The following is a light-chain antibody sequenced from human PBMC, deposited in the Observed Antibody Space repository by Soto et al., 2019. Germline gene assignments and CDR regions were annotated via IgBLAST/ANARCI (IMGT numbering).Light chain of an antibody. V-gene: IGKV1-12*01. CDR1: QDISRW. J-gene: IGKJ4*01. CDR2: GAI. CDR3: QQSNDFPLT. Sequence: DIQMTQFPSSVSAAVGDRVTITCRASQDISRWLAWYQQKPGKAPTLLIYGAISLQGGVPSRFSGSGSGTDFTLTITSLQPEDFATYFCQQSNDFPLTFGGGTKVEMK.